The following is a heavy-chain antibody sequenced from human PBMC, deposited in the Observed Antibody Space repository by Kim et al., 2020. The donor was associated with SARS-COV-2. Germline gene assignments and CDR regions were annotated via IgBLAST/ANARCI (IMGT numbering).Heavy chain of an antibody. J-gene: IGHJ4*02. CDR1: GFTFSSYS. D-gene: IGHD4-17*01. V-gene: IGHV3-21*01. CDR2: ISSSSSYI. Sequence: GGSLRHSCAASGFTFSSYSMNWVRQAPGKGLEWVSSISSSSSYIYYADSVKGRFTISRDNAKNSLYLQMNSLRAEDTAVYYCARDGLVTTVTTVDYWGQGTLVSVSS. CDR3: ARDGLVTTVTTVDY.